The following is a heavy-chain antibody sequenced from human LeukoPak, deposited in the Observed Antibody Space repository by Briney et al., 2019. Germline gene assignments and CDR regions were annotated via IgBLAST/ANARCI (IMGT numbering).Heavy chain of an antibody. Sequence: GASVKVSCKASGYTFTNNFMHWVRQAPGQGLEWMGIINPSGDNTWYAQKFQGRVTMTRDMSTSTVYMELSSLRSEDTAVYYCARDVKLVVFDHWGQGTLVTVSS. CDR1: GYTFTNNF. D-gene: IGHD3-22*01. CDR3: ARDVKLVVFDH. CDR2: INPSGDNT. V-gene: IGHV1-46*01. J-gene: IGHJ4*02.